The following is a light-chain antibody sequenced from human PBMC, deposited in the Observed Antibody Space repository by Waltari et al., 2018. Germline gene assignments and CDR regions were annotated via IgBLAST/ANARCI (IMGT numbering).Light chain of an antibody. Sequence: QLVLTQSPSASASLGASVKLTCTLDSGHTSNIIAWLQQHPQKGPRFLMKINSDGSHSKGDEIPDRFSGSSSGAERYLTISSLQSEDEADYYGQTGGHGTWVFGGGTKLTVL. V-gene: IGLV4-69*01. CDR2: INSDGSH. CDR1: SGHTSNI. J-gene: IGLJ3*02. CDR3: QTGGHGTWV.